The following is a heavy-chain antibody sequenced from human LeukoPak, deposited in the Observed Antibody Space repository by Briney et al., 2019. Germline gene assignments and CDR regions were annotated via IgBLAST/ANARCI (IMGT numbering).Heavy chain of an antibody. Sequence: PSETLSLTCTVSGGSISSYYWSWIRQPPGKGLEWIGYIYYGGSTNYNPSLKSRVTISVDTSKNQFSLKLSSVTAADTAVYYCARQTRITMVRGVIIESTTFDYWGQGTLVTVSS. CDR1: GGSISSYY. CDR3: ARQTRITMVRGVIIESTTFDY. D-gene: IGHD3-10*01. J-gene: IGHJ4*02. V-gene: IGHV4-59*08. CDR2: IYYGGST.